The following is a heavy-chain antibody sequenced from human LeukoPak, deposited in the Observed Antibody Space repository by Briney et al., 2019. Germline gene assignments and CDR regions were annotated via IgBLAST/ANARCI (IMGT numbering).Heavy chain of an antibody. D-gene: IGHD3-22*01. J-gene: IGHJ3*02. CDR1: GFTFSSYS. Sequence: NPGGSLRLSCAASGFTFSSYSMNWVRQAPEKGLEWVSSISSSSSYIYYADSVKVRFTISRDNAKNSLYLQMNSLRAEDTAVYCCARGITMIVVVTDAFDIWGQGTMVSVSS. V-gene: IGHV3-21*01. CDR3: ARGITMIVVVTDAFDI. CDR2: ISSSSSYI.